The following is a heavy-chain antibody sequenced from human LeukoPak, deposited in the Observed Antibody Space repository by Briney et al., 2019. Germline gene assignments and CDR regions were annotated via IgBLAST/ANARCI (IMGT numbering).Heavy chain of an antibody. D-gene: IGHD6-13*01. CDR2: IKQDGSDK. CDR3: ATSYSSSWYRSDGVDY. V-gene: IGHV3-7*05. J-gene: IGHJ4*02. Sequence: GGSLRLSCEGSGLTFSNYWMTWVRQAPGKGLEWVGHIKQDGSDKWYVDSVKGRFTISRDNAKNSLYLQMNSLRADDTAVYYCATSYSSSWYRSDGVDYWGQGTLVTVSS. CDR1: GLTFSNYW.